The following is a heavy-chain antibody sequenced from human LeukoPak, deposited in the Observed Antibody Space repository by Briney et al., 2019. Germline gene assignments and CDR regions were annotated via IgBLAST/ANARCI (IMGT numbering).Heavy chain of an antibody. Sequence: GESLKISCKGSGYHFTSYWIGWVRQMPGKGLEWMGIICPGDSDTRYSPSFQGQVTISADKSISTAYLQWSSLKASDTAMYYCARLRVGATLRDAFDIWGQGTMVTVSS. CDR1: GYHFTSYW. J-gene: IGHJ3*02. D-gene: IGHD1-26*01. CDR3: ARLRVGATLRDAFDI. CDR2: ICPGDSDT. V-gene: IGHV5-51*01.